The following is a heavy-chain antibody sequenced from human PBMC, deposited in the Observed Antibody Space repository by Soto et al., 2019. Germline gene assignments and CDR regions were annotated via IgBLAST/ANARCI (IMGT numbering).Heavy chain of an antibody. CDR3: ARYDFGTFDY. CDR2: IYHTEST. V-gene: IGHV4-4*02. D-gene: IGHD4-17*01. Sequence: SETLSLTCAVSGDSISSSFWWSWVRQPPGEGLEWIGEIYHTESTVYNPSLKSRVTISVDKSKNQFSLNLDSVTAADTAVYYCARYDFGTFDYWGRGILVTVSS. J-gene: IGHJ4*02. CDR1: GDSISSSFW.